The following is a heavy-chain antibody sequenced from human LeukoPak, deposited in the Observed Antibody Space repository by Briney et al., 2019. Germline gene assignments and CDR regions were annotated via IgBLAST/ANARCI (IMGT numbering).Heavy chain of an antibody. CDR1: GFTFSSYS. V-gene: IGHV3-21*01. CDR2: ISSSSSYI. Sequence: GGSLRLSCAASGFTFSSYSMNWVRQAPGKGLEWVSSISSSSSYIYYADSVKGRFTISRDNAKNSLYLQMNSLRAEDTAVYHCARDSEYCSSTSCSGGFDPWGQGTLVTVSS. CDR3: ARDSEYCSSTSCSGGFDP. J-gene: IGHJ5*02. D-gene: IGHD2-2*01.